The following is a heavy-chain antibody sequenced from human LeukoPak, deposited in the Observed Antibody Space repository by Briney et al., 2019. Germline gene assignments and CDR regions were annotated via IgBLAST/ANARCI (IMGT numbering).Heavy chain of an antibody. CDR2: ISSSSSYI. CDR3: ARDDSSSWHYYYMDV. V-gene: IGHV3-21*01. D-gene: IGHD6-13*01. Sequence: GGSLRLSCAASGFTFSSYSMNWVRQAPGKGLEWVSSISSSSSYIYYADSVKGRFTISRDNAKNSLYLQMNSLRAEDTAVYYCARDDSSSWHYYYMDVWGKGTTVTVSS. J-gene: IGHJ6*03. CDR1: GFTFSSYS.